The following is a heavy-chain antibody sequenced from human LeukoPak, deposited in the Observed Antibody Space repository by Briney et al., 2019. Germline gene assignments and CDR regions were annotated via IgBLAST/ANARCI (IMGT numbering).Heavy chain of an antibody. J-gene: IGHJ6*02. D-gene: IGHD3-22*01. Sequence: GASVKVSCKASGYTFTSYGISWVRQAPGQGLEWMGWISAYNGNTNYAQKLQGRVTVTTDTSTSTAYMELRSLRSDDTAVYYCARGALTSRDSSGYYYYYYYGMDVWGQGTTVTVSS. CDR1: GYTFTSYG. V-gene: IGHV1-18*01. CDR3: ARGALTSRDSSGYYYYYYYGMDV. CDR2: ISAYNGNT.